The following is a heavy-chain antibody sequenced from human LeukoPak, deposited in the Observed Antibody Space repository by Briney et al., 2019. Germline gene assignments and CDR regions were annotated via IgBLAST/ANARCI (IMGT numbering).Heavy chain of an antibody. V-gene: IGHV1-18*01. CDR2: ISAYNGNT. J-gene: IGHJ4*02. D-gene: IGHD3-10*01. CDR1: GYTFTSYG. CDR3: ARDQSSGSYSHFDY. Sequence: ASVKVSRKASGYTFTSYGISWVRQAPGQGLEWMGWISAYNGNTNYAQKLQGRVTMTTDTSTSTAYMELRSLRSDDTAVYYCARDQSSGSYSHFDYWGQGTLVTVSS.